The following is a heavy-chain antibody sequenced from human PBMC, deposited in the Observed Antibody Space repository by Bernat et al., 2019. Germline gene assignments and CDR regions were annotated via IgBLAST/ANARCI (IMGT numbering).Heavy chain of an antibody. D-gene: IGHD6-13*01. CDR1: GGSFSGYY. J-gene: IGHJ4*02. CDR2: VNHDGNT. V-gene: IGHV4-34*02. CDR3: ARGVTAGPKFDS. Sequence: QVQLQQWGAGLLKPSGTLSLNCAVYGGSFSGYYWTWIRQPPGKGLEWIGEVNHDGNTNYNPSLKSRVTISGDTSKNQDSLKVRSVTAADKAVYYCARGVTAGPKFDSWGRGTLVTVSS.